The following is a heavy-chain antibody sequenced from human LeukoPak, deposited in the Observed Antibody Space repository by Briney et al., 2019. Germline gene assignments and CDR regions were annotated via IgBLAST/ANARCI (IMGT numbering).Heavy chain of an antibody. CDR2: ISSSSSYI. Sequence: GGSLRLSCAASGFTFTSYAMSWVRQAPGKGLEWVSSISSSSSYIYYADSVKGRFTISRDNAKNSLYLQMNSLRAEDTAVYYCASDLRWYTDYWGQGTLVTVSS. CDR3: ASDLRWYTDY. V-gene: IGHV3-21*01. CDR1: GFTFTSYA. J-gene: IGHJ4*02. D-gene: IGHD4-23*01.